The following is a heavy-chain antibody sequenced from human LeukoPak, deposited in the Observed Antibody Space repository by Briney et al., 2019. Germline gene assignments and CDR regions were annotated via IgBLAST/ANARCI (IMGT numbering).Heavy chain of an antibody. CDR1: GFTFSNYG. CDR2: IRPNDGTT. V-gene: IGHV3-48*01. CDR3: VRGQTSLDNWFDP. Sequence: GGSLRLSCEASGFTFSNYGMNWVRQAPGKGLEWVSYIRPNDGTTHYADSVKGRFTISRDNAKNSLSLQMTGLRADDTAVYYCVRGQTSLDNWFDPWGQGTLVIVSS. J-gene: IGHJ5*02.